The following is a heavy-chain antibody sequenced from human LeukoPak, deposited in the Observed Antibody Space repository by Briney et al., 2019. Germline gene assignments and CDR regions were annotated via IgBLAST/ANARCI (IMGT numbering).Heavy chain of an antibody. CDR3: ARVRFLEWLLGYYYYGMDV. Sequence: PSGTLSRTCAVSGGSISSSNWGSWVRQPPGKGLEWIGEIYHSGSTNYNPSLKSRVTISVDKSKNQFSLKLSSVTAADTAVYYCARVRFLEWLLGYYYYGMDVWGQGTTVTVSS. CDR2: IYHSGST. V-gene: IGHV4-4*02. CDR1: GGSISSSNW. D-gene: IGHD3-3*01. J-gene: IGHJ6*02.